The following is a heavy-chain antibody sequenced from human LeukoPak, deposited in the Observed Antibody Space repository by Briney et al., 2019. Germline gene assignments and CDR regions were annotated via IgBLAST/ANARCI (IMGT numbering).Heavy chain of an antibody. Sequence: ASVKVSCKASGYTFTGHFMHWVRQAPGQGLEWMGWISPKSGGTNYAQKFQGRVTMARDTSIRTAYMELSRLTSDDTAVYYCAREGDRRYYYYYGMDVWGQGTTVTASS. V-gene: IGHV1-2*02. CDR3: AREGDRRYYYYYGMDV. D-gene: IGHD2-21*02. J-gene: IGHJ6*02. CDR2: ISPKSGGT. CDR1: GYTFTGHF.